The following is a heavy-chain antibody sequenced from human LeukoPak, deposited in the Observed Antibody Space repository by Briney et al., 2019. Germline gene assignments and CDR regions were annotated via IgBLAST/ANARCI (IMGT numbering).Heavy chain of an antibody. CDR1: GGSISSYY. Sequence: SETLSLTCTVSGGSISSYYWSWIRQPPGKGLEWIGYIYYSGSTNYNPSLKSRVTISVDTSKNQFSLKLSSVTAADTAVYYCARSSEDRYYYDSSGFSYYYYYMDVWGKGTTVTISS. D-gene: IGHD3-22*01. CDR2: IYYSGST. J-gene: IGHJ6*03. V-gene: IGHV4-59*01. CDR3: ARSSEDRYYYDSSGFSYYYYYMDV.